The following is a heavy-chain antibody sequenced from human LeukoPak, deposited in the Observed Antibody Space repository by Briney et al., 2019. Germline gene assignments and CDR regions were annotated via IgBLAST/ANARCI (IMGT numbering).Heavy chain of an antibody. Sequence: GASVRVSCKASGYTFTSYYMHWVRQAPGQGLEWMGIINPSGGSTSYAQKFQGRVPMTRDTSTSTVYMELSSLRSEDTAVYYCARTMSSSRPWAWFDPWGQGTLVTVSS. D-gene: IGHD6-6*01. CDR3: ARTMSSSRPWAWFDP. CDR1: GYTFTSYY. CDR2: INPSGGST. J-gene: IGHJ5*02. V-gene: IGHV1-46*01.